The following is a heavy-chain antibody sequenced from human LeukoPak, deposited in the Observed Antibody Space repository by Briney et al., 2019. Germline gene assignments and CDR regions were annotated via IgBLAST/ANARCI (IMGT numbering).Heavy chain of an antibody. CDR1: GGSFSGYY. J-gene: IGHJ4*02. CDR3: ARVPRGYYFDY. Sequence: SETLSLTCAVYGGSFSGYYWSWIRQPLGKGLEWIGEINHSGSTNYNPSLKSRVTISVDTSKNQFSLKLSSVTAADTAVYYCARVPRGYYFDYWGQGTLVTVSS. D-gene: IGHD1-26*01. V-gene: IGHV4-34*01. CDR2: INHSGST.